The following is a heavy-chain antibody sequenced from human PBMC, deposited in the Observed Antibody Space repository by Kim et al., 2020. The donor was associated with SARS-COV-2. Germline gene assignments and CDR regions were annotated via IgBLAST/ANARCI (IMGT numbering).Heavy chain of an antibody. Sequence: NDYAVSVKSRIIINPDTSKTEFSLQLKSVTPEDTAVYYCALNRGIGAFDIWGQGTMVTVSS. V-gene: IGHV6-1*01. J-gene: IGHJ3*02. CDR2: N. D-gene: IGHD6-13*01. CDR3: ALNRGIGAFDI.